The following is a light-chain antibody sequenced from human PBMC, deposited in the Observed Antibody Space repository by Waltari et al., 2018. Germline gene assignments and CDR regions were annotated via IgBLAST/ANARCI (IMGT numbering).Light chain of an antibody. CDR3: QHYVRLPAT. CDR2: GAS. CDR1: QSVGRT. Sequence: EIVLTQSPGTLSLPPGERATLSCRASQSVGRTLAWYQQKPGQASRLLMYGASSRATGTPDRFSGSGSGTDFSLTISRLEPEDFAVYYCQHYVRLPATFGQGTKVEIK. V-gene: IGKV3-20*01. J-gene: IGKJ1*01.